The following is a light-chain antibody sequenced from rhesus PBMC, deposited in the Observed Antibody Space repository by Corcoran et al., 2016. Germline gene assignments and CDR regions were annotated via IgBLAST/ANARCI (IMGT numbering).Light chain of an antibody. CDR1: SSDIGGYNY. CDR2: GVS. Sequence: QAALTQPRSVSGSPGQSVTISCTGTSSDIGGYNYVSWYQQHPGTAPKLMIYGVSRRPSGVSDRFSGSKSDNTASLTISGLQAEDESDYYCCSYTVNYTYIFGVGTRLTVL. V-gene: IGLV2-32*01. CDR3: CSYTVNYTYI. J-gene: IGLJ1*01.